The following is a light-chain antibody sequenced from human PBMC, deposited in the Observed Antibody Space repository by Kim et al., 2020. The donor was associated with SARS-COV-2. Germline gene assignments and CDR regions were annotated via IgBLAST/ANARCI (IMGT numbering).Light chain of an antibody. V-gene: IGKV3-20*01. CDR3: QQYENSPWT. CDR2: GAS. Sequence: SPGERATLSCRARQSCSSMYLAWYQQRPGQAPRLLIYGASSRATGIPDRFSGSGSGTDFTLTISRLEPEDCAVYYCQQYENSPWTFGQGTKVDIK. CDR1: QSCSSMY. J-gene: IGKJ1*01.